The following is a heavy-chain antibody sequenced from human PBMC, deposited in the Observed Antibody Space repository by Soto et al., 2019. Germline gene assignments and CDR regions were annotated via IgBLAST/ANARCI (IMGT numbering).Heavy chain of an antibody. CDR1: GFTFSSYA. CDR3: ASIRGYSGYDTRTLLGLELTFFDY. Sequence: GGSLRLSCAASGFTFSSYAMSWVRQAPGKGLEWVSAISGSGGSTYYADSVKGRFTISRDNSKNTLYLQMNSLRAEDTAVYYCASIRGYSGYDTRTLLGLELTFFDYWGQGTLVTVSS. D-gene: IGHD5-12*01. CDR2: ISGSGGST. V-gene: IGHV3-23*01. J-gene: IGHJ4*02.